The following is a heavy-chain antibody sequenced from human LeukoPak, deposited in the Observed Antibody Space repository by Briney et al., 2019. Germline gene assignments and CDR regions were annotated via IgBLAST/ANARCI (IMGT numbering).Heavy chain of an antibody. J-gene: IGHJ4*02. Sequence: GASVKVSCKASGYTFTGYYMHWVRQAPGQGLEWMGWINPNSGGTNYAQKFQGRVTMTRGTSISTAYMELSRLRSDDTAVYYCARDQEVGATNLDYWGQGTLVTVSS. CDR3: ARDQEVGATNLDY. CDR2: INPNSGGT. CDR1: GYTFTGYY. D-gene: IGHD1-26*01. V-gene: IGHV1-2*02.